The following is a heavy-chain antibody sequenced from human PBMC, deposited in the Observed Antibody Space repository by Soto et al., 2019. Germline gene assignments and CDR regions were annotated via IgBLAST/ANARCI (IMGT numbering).Heavy chain of an antibody. V-gene: IGHV1-69*01. CDR2: IIPIFGTA. CDR1: GGTVSSYA. CDR3: ARCITGTTWDFDY. Sequence: QVQLVQSGAEVKKPGSSVKVSCKASGGTVSSYAISWVRQAPGQGLEWMGGIIPIFGTANYAQKFQGRVTITADESTSTAYMELSSLRSEYTAVYYWARCITGTTWDFDYWGQGTLVTVSS. D-gene: IGHD1-7*01. J-gene: IGHJ4*02.